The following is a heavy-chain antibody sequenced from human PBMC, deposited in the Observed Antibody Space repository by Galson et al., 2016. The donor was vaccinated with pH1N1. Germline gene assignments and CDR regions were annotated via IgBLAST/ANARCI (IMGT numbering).Heavy chain of an antibody. J-gene: IGHJ3*02. CDR2: ISGSGGRK. Sequence: SLRLSCAASGSNSDYNLNWVRLAPGKGLEWVSSISGSGGRKHYADSVQGRFIISRDNSKNTLYLQMNSLSAGDTALYFCAKGGYGDYGLDVFDIWGQGTMVIVSS. CDR3: AKGGYGDYGLDVFDI. CDR1: GSNSDYNL. V-gene: IGHV3-23*01. D-gene: IGHD4-17*01.